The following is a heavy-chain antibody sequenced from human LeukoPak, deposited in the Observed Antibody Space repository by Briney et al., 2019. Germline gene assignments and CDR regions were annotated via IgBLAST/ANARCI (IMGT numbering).Heavy chain of an antibody. CDR3: ARRRSKFGDCYYNGMDV. D-gene: IGHD3-10*01. CDR2: ISAYNGAT. V-gene: IGHV1-18*01. CDR1: GYTFTSYA. J-gene: IGHJ6*02. Sequence: EASVKVSCKASGYTFTSYAISWVRQAPGQGLEYMGWISAYNGATNYAQKFQGRVTITADKSTSTAYMELSSLRSEDTAVYYCARRRSKFGDCYYNGMDVWGQGTTVTVSS.